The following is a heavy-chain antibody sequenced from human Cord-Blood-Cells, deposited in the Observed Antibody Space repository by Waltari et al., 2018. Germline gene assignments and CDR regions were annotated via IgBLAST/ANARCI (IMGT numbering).Heavy chain of an antibody. CDR3: AREPLVVAATPFDY. CDR2: IWYDGSNK. D-gene: IGHD2-15*01. CDR1: GFTFSSYG. J-gene: IGHJ4*02. Sequence: QVQLVASGGGVVQSGRSLRLSCAASGFTFSSYGMNWFRQAPGKGLEWVAVIWYDGSNKYYADSVKGRFTISRDNSKNTLYLQMNSLRAEDTAVYYCAREPLVVAATPFDYWGQGTLVTVSS. V-gene: IGHV3-33*01.